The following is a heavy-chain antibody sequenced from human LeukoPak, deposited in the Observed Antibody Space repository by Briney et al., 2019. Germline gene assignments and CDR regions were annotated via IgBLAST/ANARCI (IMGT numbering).Heavy chain of an antibody. J-gene: IGHJ6*02. D-gene: IGHD3-3*01. CDR2: IWYDGSNK. Sequence: GGSLRLSCAASGFTFSSHGMHWVRQAPGKGLEGVAVIWYDGSNKYYADSVKGRYTISRDNAKNTLYLQLNSLRAEDTAVYYCARDPSEYDFWSGYYYYYGMDVWGQGTTVTVSS. V-gene: IGHV3-33*01. CDR3: ARDPSEYDFWSGYYYYYGMDV. CDR1: GFTFSSHG.